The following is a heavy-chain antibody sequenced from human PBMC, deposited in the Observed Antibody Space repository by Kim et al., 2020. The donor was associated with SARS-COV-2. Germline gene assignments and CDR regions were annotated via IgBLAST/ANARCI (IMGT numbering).Heavy chain of an antibody. D-gene: IGHD3-3*01. CDR2: ITITGSTI. Sequence: GGSLRLSCEASGFTFRSYSMNWVRQAPGKGLEWVSYITITGSTIYYADSVKGRFTISRDNARNSLYLQMNSLRDEDTAVYYCASDLSVDCWGQGTLVTVS. V-gene: IGHV3-48*02. J-gene: IGHJ4*02. CDR3: ASDLSVDC. CDR1: GFTFRSYS.